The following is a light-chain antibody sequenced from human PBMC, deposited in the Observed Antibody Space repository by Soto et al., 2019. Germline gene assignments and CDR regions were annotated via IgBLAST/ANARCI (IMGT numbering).Light chain of an antibody. Sequence: QSVLTQPPSASGTPGQRVTISCSGSSSNIGSNTVNWYQQLPGTAPKLLIYSNNQRLRVPDRFSGSKSGTSASLAISGLQSEDEADYYCAAWDDSLNGHVFGTGTKLTVL. J-gene: IGLJ1*01. V-gene: IGLV1-44*01. CDR2: SNN. CDR3: AAWDDSLNGHV. CDR1: SSNIGSNT.